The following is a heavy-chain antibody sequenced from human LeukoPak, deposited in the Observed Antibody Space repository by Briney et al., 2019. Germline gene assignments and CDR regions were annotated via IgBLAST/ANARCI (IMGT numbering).Heavy chain of an antibody. J-gene: IGHJ5*02. CDR2: IDSDGSST. CDR1: GFNPSNYW. CDR3: ARGGGSYGWFDP. V-gene: IGHV3-74*01. D-gene: IGHD3-16*01. Sequence: GGSLRLSCAASGFNPSNYWLHWVRQGPGKGLVWVSRIDSDGSSTNYADSVKGRFTISRDSAKNTLYLQMNSLRAEDTAVYYCARGGGSYGWFDPWGQGTLVTVSS.